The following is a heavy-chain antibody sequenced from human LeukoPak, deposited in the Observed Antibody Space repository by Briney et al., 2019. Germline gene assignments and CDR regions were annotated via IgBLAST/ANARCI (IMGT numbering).Heavy chain of an antibody. V-gene: IGHV4-39*07. D-gene: IGHD6-19*01. CDR1: GGSISSSSYY. Sequence: SETLSLTCTVSGGSISSSSYYWGWIRQPPGKGLEWIGSIYYSGSTYYSPSLKSRVTISVDTSKNQFSLKLSSVTAADTAVCYCARDDSSGWYGIDYWGQGTLVTVSS. J-gene: IGHJ4*02. CDR3: ARDDSSGWYGIDY. CDR2: IYYSGST.